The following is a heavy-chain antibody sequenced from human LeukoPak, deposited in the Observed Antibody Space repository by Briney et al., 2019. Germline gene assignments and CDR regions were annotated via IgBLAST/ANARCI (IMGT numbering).Heavy chain of an antibody. CDR1: GGTFISYA. CDR2: IIPILGIA. CDR3: ASDPSGSSGDPYYYGMDV. V-gene: IGHV1-69*04. Sequence: SVKVSCKDSGGTFISYAISWVRQAPGQAREWMGRIIPILGIANYAQKFQGRVTITADKSTSTAYMELSSLRSEDTAVYYCASDPSGSSGDPYYYGMDVWGQGPTVTVSS. J-gene: IGHJ6*02. D-gene: IGHD6-13*01.